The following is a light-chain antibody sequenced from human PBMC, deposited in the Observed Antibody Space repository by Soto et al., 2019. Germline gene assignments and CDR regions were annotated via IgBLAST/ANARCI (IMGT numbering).Light chain of an antibody. CDR2: GAS. J-gene: IGKJ4*01. CDR3: QQYNNWPPLT. CDR1: RSVSSS. Sequence: EIVLTQSPATLSASPGETATLLCRASRSVSSSVAWYQQRPGRAPRLLISGASTRATDVPARFTGSGSGTEFTLTISSLQSEDFAVYYCQQYNNWPPLTFGGGTKVEIK. V-gene: IGKV3-15*01.